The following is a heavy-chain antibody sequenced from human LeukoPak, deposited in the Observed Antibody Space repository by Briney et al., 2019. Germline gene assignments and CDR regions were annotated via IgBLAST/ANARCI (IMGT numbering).Heavy chain of an antibody. CDR2: INSDGSST. CDR1: GFTFSSYW. V-gene: IGHV3-74*01. D-gene: IGHD1-14*01. CDR3: ATGQGHGMDV. Sequence: GGSLRLSCAASGFTFSSYWMHWVRQAPGKGLVWDSRINSDGSSTSYADSVKGRFTISRDNAKNTLYLQMNGLRAEDTAVYYCATGQGHGMDVWGQGTTVTVSS. J-gene: IGHJ6*02.